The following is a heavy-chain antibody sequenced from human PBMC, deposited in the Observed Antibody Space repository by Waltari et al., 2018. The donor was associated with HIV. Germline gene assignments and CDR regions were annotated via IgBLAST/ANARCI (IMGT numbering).Heavy chain of an antibody. CDR3: AKLGMKNWFDP. CDR1: GYKFTNYA. V-gene: IGHV7-4-1*02. J-gene: IGHJ5*02. D-gene: IGHD3-3*02. CDR2: INTNTGNP. Sequence: QVQLVQSGSELKKPGASVKISCRASGYKFTNYAMNWVRQAPGQGPEWMGWINTNTGNPTYAQGFTGRCVFSLDTSVSTAYLQINSLKAEDTAVYYCAKLGMKNWFDPWGQGTLVTVSS.